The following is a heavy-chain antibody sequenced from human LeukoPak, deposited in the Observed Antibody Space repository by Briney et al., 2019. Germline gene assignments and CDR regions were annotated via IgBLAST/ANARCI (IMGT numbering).Heavy chain of an antibody. D-gene: IGHD2-8*01. V-gene: IGHV3-21*04. CDR3: ARDNGNKYYFDY. CDR1: GFTFSSYS. CDR2: ISSSSSYI. J-gene: IGHJ4*02. Sequence: GGSLRLSCAASGFTFSSYSMNWVRQAPGKGLEWVSSISSSSSYIYYADSVKGRFTISRDNAKKSLYLQMNSLRAEDTAVYYCARDNGNKYYFDYWGQGTLVTVSS.